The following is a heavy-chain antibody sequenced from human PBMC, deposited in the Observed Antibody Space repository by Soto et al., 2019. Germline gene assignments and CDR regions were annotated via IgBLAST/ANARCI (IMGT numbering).Heavy chain of an antibody. CDR3: ARDKVESGIAVAAVGYSYSSGMDV. CDR1: GYTFTSYA. D-gene: IGHD6-19*01. CDR2: INAGNGNT. V-gene: IGHV1-3*01. Sequence: ASVKVSCKASGYTFTSYAMHWVRQAPVQRLEWMGWINAGNGNTKYSRKFQGRVTITRDTSASTAYMELSSLRSEDTAVYYCARDKVESGIAVAAVGYSYSSGMDVWGQGTTVTVSS. J-gene: IGHJ6*02.